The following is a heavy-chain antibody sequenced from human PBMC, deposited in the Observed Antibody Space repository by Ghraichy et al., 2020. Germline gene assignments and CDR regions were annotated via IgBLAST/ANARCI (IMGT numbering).Heavy chain of an antibody. J-gene: IGHJ5*02. CDR3: AGLITSRFEP. Sequence: SETLSLTCTVSGGSISSSNYYWVWIRQTPGRGLEWIGNIYYSGSTYYNPSLKSRVTISVDTSKNQFFLTLSSVTASDTAVFYCAGLITSRFEPWGQGTLVTVSS. CDR1: GGSISSSNYY. D-gene: IGHD3-16*01. V-gene: IGHV4-39*01. CDR2: IYYSGST.